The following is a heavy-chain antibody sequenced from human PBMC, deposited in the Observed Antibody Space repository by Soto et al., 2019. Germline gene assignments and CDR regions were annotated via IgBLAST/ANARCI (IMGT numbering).Heavy chain of an antibody. CDR2: IYGDEDE. CDR3: AHRPRGYAYYFDY. V-gene: IGHV2-5*02. J-gene: IGHJ4*02. CDR1: GFSLRTRGVA. Sequence: QITLKESGPTLVKPTQTLTLTCTFSGFSLRTRGVAVGWFRQPPGKALEWLALIYGDEDEWYSPSLKSRLTIANDTSKNQVVLTMTHVDPVDTATYYCAHRPRGYAYYFDYWGQGILVTVSS. D-gene: IGHD5-12*01.